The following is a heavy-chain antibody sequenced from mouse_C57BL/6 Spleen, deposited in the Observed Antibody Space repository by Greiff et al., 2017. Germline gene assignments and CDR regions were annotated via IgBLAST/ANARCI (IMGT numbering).Heavy chain of an antibody. Sequence: QVQLKESGAELVKPGASVKLSCKASGYTFTSYWMPWVKQRPGQGLEWIGMIHPNSGSTNYNEKFKSKATLTVDKSSSTAYMQLSSLTSEDSAVYYCAKLGVTPVGPTWGYWGQGTILTVSS. J-gene: IGHJ2*01. D-gene: IGHD1-1*01. V-gene: IGHV1-64*01. CDR2: IHPNSGST. CDR1: GYTFTSYW. CDR3: AKLGVTPVGPTWGY.